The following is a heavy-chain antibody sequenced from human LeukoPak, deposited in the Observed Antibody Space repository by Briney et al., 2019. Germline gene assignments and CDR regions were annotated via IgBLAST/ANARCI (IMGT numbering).Heavy chain of an antibody. J-gene: IGHJ4*02. CDR2: IYPGDSET. Sequence: GESLKISCKASGYSFSHYWIGWVRQMPGKGLEWMGSIYPGDSETRYRPAFQGQVTISADKSITTAYLQWSSLKASDTAMYYCARGLGNSEDYWGQGTLVTVSS. D-gene: IGHD4-23*01. CDR3: ARGLGNSEDY. CDR1: GYSFSHYW. V-gene: IGHV5-51*01.